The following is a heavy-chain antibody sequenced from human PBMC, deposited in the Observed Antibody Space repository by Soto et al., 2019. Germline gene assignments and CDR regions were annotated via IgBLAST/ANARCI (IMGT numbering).Heavy chain of an antibody. CDR2: IWYDGSNK. D-gene: IGHD3-22*01. CDR1: GFTFSSYG. CDR3: ARDFYDSSGYYVGVGYFDY. J-gene: IGHJ4*02. Sequence: QVQLVESGGGVVQPGRSLRLSCAASGFTFSSYGMHWVRQAPGKGLEWVAVIWYDGSNKYYADSVKGRFTISRDNSKNTLYLQMNSLRAEDTAVYYCARDFYDSSGYYVGVGYFDYWGQGTLVTVSS. V-gene: IGHV3-33*01.